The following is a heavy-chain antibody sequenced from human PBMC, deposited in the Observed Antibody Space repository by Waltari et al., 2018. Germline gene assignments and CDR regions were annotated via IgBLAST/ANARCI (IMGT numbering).Heavy chain of an antibody. J-gene: IGHJ6*02. CDR3: ARGQYCSGGSCYSDYYGMDV. CDR2: ISSNGGST. Sequence: RQAPGKGLEYVSAISSNGGSTYYADSVKGRFTISRDNSKNTLYLQMGSLRAEDMAVYYCARGQYCSGGSCYSDYYGMDVWGQGTTVTVSS. V-gene: IGHV3-64*02. D-gene: IGHD2-15*01.